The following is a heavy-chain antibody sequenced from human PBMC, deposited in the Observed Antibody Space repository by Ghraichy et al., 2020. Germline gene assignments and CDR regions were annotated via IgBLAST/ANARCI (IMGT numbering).Heavy chain of an antibody. J-gene: IGHJ4*02. D-gene: IGHD2-2*01. V-gene: IGHV3-66*02. CDR3: VRGGIYSTLTFDS. Sequence: GSLRLSCAASGFSVTSHYMSWVRQAPGKGLEWVSSISSGGATDYKDTVKGRFTISRDNSENTLYLQMNSLRVDDTAVYYCVRGGIYSTLTFDSWGQGTLTTVSS. CDR1: GFSVTSHY. CDR2: ISSGGAT.